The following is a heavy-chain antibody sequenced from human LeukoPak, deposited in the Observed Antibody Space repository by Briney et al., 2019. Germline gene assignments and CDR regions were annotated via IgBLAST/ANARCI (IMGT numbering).Heavy chain of an antibody. CDR2: IYHSGST. CDR1: GYSISSGYY. Sequence: SETLSLTCAVSGYSISSGYYWGWIRQPPGKRLEWIGSIYHSGSTYYNPSLKSRVTISVDTSKNQFSLKLSSVTAADTAVYYCAREWSGYDSSGYYIWGQGTLVTVSS. J-gene: IGHJ4*02. V-gene: IGHV4-38-2*02. D-gene: IGHD3-22*01. CDR3: AREWSGYDSSGYYI.